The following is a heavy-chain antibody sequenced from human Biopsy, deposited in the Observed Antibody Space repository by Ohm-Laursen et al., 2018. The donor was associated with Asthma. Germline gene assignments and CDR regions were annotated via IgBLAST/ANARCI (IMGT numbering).Heavy chain of an antibody. D-gene: IGHD6-6*01. Sequence: SDTLSLTCLVSGDAMSTSGSYWGWIRQSPGKGLEWIGSIYYSGRTYYNPSLESRVTISADTSKNHLSLKVTSVTAADTAVYYCARAVSSSSYWYFDLWGRGDLVTVSS. CDR3: ARAVSSSSYWYFDL. V-gene: IGHV4-39*02. CDR2: IYYSGRT. CDR1: GDAMSTSGSY. J-gene: IGHJ2*01.